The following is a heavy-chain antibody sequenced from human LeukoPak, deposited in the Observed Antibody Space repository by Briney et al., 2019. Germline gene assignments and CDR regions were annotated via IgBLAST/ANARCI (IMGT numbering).Heavy chain of an antibody. CDR3: AKRGAEVGTTVVPGDY. CDR1: GFTLSNYL. V-gene: IGHV3-7*03. D-gene: IGHD1-26*01. CDR2: IQKDGSEA. Sequence: GGSLRLSCTTSGFTLSNYLMTWVRQAPGKGLEWVAKIQKDGSEAYYVDSMEGRFTISRDNSKNTLYLQMNSLRAEDTAVYYCAKRGAEVGTTVVPGDYWGQGTLLTVSS. J-gene: IGHJ4*02.